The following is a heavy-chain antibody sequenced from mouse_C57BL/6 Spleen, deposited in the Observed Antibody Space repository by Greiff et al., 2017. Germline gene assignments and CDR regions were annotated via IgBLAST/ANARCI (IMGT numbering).Heavy chain of an antibody. J-gene: IGHJ4*01. D-gene: IGHD4-1*01. CDR2: INPGSGGT. CDR1: GYAFTNYL. Sequence: QVQLQQSGAELVRPGTSVKVSCKASGYAFTNYLIEWVKQRPGQGLEWIGVINPGSGGTNYNEKFKGKATLTADKSSSTAYMQLSSLTSEDSAVYFCARGRNWGYAMDYWGQGTSVTVSS. CDR3: ARGRNWGYAMDY. V-gene: IGHV1-54*01.